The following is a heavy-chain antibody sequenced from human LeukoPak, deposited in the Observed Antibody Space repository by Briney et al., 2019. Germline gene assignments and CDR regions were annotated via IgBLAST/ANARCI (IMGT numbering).Heavy chain of an antibody. J-gene: IGHJ4*02. CDR3: AKDETRDGYNLGAADY. V-gene: IGHV3-30*18. Sequence: GGSLRLSCAASGFTFSSYGMHWVRQAPGKGLEWVAVISYDGSNKYYADSVKGRITISRDNPKNTLYLQMNSLRTEDTAVYHCAKDETRDGYNLGAADYWGQGTLVTVSP. CDR1: GFTFSSYG. D-gene: IGHD5-24*01. CDR2: ISYDGSNK.